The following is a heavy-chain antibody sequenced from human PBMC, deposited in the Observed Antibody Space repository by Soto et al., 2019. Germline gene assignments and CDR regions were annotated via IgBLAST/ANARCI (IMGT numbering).Heavy chain of an antibody. CDR1: GGSISSGDYY. CDR2: IYYSGST. D-gene: IGHD4-17*01. Sequence: SETLSLTCTVSGGSISSGDYYWSWIRQPPGKGLEWIGYIYYSGSTYYNPSLKSRVTISVDTSKDQFSLKLSSVTAADTAVYYCAREGTVTTRDYYYYGMDVWGQGTTVTVSS. CDR3: AREGTVTTRDYYYYGMDV. V-gene: IGHV4-30-4*01. J-gene: IGHJ6*02.